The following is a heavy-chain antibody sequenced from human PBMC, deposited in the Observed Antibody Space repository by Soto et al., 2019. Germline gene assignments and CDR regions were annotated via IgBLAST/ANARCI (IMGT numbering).Heavy chain of an antibody. J-gene: IGHJ4*02. CDR2: ISSSSSYT. CDR3: ARVGTCRWCYIPRESYFDY. V-gene: IGHV3-11*06. D-gene: IGHD1-7*01. CDR1: GFTFSDYY. Sequence: GGSLRLSCAASGFTFSDYYMSWIRQAPGKGLEWVSYISSSSSYTNYADSVKGRFTISRDNAKNSLYLQMNSLRAEDTAVYYCARVGTCRWCYIPRESYFDYWGQGPLVTVYS.